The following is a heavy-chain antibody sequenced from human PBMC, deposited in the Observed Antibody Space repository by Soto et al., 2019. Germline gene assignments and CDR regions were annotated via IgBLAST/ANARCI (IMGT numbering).Heavy chain of an antibody. V-gene: IGHV6-1*01. J-gene: IGHJ2*01. D-gene: IGHD6-6*01. CDR2: TYYRSKWYN. Sequence: QTLSLTCAISGDSVSSNNAAWHWIRQSPSRGLEWLGRTYYRSKWYNDYAMSVKGRITINPDTSKDHFSLQLNSVTPEDTAVYYCARAHLIASRLMWYLDLWGRGTLVTVSS. CDR3: ARAHLIASRLMWYLDL. CDR1: GDSVSSNNAA.